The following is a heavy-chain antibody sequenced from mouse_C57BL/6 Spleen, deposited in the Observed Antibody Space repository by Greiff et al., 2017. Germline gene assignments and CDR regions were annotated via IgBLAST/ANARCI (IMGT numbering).Heavy chain of an antibody. CDR3: SRRPVVEWYFDV. Sequence: EVKLLESGGGLVKPGGSLKLSCAASGFTFSDYGMHWVRQAPEKGLEWVAYLSRGGSTIYYAHKVKGRFTISRDNAKNTLVLQMTSLRSEETAMYYCSRRPVVEWYFDVWGTGTTVTVSA. V-gene: IGHV5-17*01. CDR2: LSRGGSTI. D-gene: IGHD1-1*01. J-gene: IGHJ1*03. CDR1: GFTFSDYG.